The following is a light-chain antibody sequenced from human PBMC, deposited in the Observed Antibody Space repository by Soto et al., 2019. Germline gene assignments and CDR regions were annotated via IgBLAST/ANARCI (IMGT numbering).Light chain of an antibody. V-gene: IGKV1-33*01. CDR1: QDITND. Sequence: DIQMTQSPSSLSASVGDRVTITCQASQDITNDLNWYQQKPGKAPKVLIYEASNLETGVPSRFSGSGSGTDFTFTISSPQPEDIATYFCQQDDNVPLTFGGGNKVEIK. CDR3: QQDDNVPLT. CDR2: EAS. J-gene: IGKJ4*01.